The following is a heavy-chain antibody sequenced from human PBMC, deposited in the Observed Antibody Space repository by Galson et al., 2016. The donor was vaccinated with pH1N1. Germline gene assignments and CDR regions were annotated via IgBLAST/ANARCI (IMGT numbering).Heavy chain of an antibody. J-gene: IGHJ6*02. D-gene: IGHD2-15*01. CDR1: GGSISSDNYY. Sequence: TLSLTCTVSGGSISSDNYYWTWIRQPAGKGLEWIGRIYRSGTTIYNPSLKSRVTLSLDTSRNHFSLRLNSVTAADTAVYYCARGDFVVGEGWYNGFDVWGQGTTVTVSS. CDR3: ARGDFVVGEGWYNGFDV. V-gene: IGHV4-61*02. CDR2: IYRSGTT.